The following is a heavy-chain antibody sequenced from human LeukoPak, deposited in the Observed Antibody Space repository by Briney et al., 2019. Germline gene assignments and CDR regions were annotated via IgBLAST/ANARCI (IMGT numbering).Heavy chain of an antibody. CDR1: GYTFTGYY. V-gene: IGHV1-69*04. CDR2: IIPILGIA. CDR3: ARGLRRIPNYGMDV. Sequence: SVKVSCKASGYTFTGYYMHWVRQAPGQGLEWMGRIIPILGIANYAQKFQGRVTITADKSTSTAYMELSSLRSEDTAVYYCARGLRRIPNYGMDVWGQGTTVTVSS. J-gene: IGHJ6*02.